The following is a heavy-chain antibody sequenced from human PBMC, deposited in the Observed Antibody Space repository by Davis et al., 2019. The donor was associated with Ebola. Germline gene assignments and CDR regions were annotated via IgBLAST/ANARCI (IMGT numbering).Heavy chain of an antibody. CDR2: INHSGST. Sequence: PSETLSLTCAVYGGSFSGYYWSWIRQPPGKGLEWIGEINHSGSTNYNPSLKSRVTISVDTSKNQFSLKLSSVTAADTAVYYCARHVTGDDYWGQGTLVTVSS. J-gene: IGHJ4*02. CDR3: ARHVTGDDY. V-gene: IGHV4-34*01. D-gene: IGHD7-27*01. CDR1: GGSFSGYY.